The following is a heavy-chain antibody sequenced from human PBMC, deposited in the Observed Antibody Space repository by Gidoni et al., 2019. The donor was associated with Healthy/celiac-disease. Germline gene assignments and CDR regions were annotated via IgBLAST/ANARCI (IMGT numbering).Heavy chain of an antibody. CDR3: TTVALGIFFVVVPAAIRDHAFDI. V-gene: IGHV3-15*01. J-gene: IGHJ3*02. Sequence: EVQLVESGGGLVKPGGSLRLSCAASGFTSGTDWMSWVRRAPGKVVEWVGRIKSKTDGGTTGDAAPVKGRFTISRDDSKNTLYLQMNSLKTEDTAVYYCTTVALGIFFVVVPAAIRDHAFDIWGQGTMVTVSS. D-gene: IGHD2-2*02. CDR1: GFTSGTDW. CDR2: IKSKTDGGTT.